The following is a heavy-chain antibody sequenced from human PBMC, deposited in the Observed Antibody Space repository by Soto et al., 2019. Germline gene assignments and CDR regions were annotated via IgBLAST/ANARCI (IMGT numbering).Heavy chain of an antibody. D-gene: IGHD3-9*01. CDR3: AKDLAGVNYDILTGYYTRGAFDI. Sequence: EVQLLESGGGLVQPGGSLRLSCAASGFTFSSYAMSWVRQAPGKGLEWVSAISGSGGSTYYADSVKGRFTISRDNSKNTLYLQMNSLRAEDTAVYYCAKDLAGVNYDILTGYYTRGAFDIWGQGTMVTVSS. CDR2: ISGSGGST. CDR1: GFTFSSYA. J-gene: IGHJ3*02. V-gene: IGHV3-23*01.